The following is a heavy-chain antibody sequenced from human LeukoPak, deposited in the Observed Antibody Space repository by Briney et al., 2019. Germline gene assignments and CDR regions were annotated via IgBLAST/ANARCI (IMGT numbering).Heavy chain of an antibody. V-gene: IGHV4-34*01. CDR1: GGSFSGYY. CDR2: IYYRGNT. Sequence: SETLSLTCAVYGGSFSGYYWSWIRQPPGKGLEWIGSIYYRGNTYYNPSLKSRVTISADTSKNQFSLKVTSVTAADTAVYYCARASSGYYWDFDYWGQGTLVTVSS. CDR3: ARASSGYYWDFDY. D-gene: IGHD3-22*01. J-gene: IGHJ4*02.